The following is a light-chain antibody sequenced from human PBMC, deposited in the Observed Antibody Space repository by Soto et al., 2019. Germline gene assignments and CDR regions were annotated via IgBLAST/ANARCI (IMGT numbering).Light chain of an antibody. Sequence: DIQMTQSPSSLSASVGGRVTITCRASQGINNYVAWFQQKPAKAPTSLIYAASSLQSGAPSKFSSSGYATNFILTISSRQPEDSATYYCQQYNSYPLTFGGGTRVEI. CDR3: QQYNSYPLT. CDR2: AAS. CDR1: QGINNY. V-gene: IGKV1-16*02. J-gene: IGKJ4*01.